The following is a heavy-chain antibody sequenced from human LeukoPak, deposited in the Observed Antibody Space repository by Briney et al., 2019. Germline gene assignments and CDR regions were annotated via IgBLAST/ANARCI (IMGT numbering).Heavy chain of an antibody. CDR3: ARDSRAQLYSSGWFVNFDY. V-gene: IGHV1-46*01. CDR2: INPSGGTT. CDR1: GYTFTNYY. J-gene: IGHJ4*02. D-gene: IGHD6-19*01. Sequence: GASVKVSCKASGYTFTNYYMHWVRQAPGQGLEWMGLINPSGGTTSYAQKFQGRVTMTRETSTSTVYMELSSLRSEDTAVYYCARDSRAQLYSSGWFVNFDYWGQGTLVTVSS.